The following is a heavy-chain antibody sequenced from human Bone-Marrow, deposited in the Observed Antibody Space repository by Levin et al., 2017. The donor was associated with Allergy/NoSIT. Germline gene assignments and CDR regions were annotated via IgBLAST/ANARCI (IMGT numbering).Heavy chain of an antibody. CDR2: INPSTRAT. CDR1: GYHFTGHY. D-gene: IGHD4-23*01. Sequence: PGGSLRLSCEGSGYHFTGHYVHWVRQAPGHGLEWMGWINPSTRATDYTKKFQGRVTMTKDTSSDTVYMDLSTLTSDDAAVYFCAREPNDFDDGRKYRGGRFDYWGQGTLVIVSS. J-gene: IGHJ4*02. V-gene: IGHV1-2*02. CDR3: AREPNDFDDGRKYRGGRFDY.